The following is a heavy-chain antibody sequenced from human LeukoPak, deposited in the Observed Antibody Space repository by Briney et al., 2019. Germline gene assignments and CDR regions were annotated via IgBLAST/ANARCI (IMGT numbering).Heavy chain of an antibody. CDR3: AKLEKAVASYYYYYMDV. J-gene: IGHJ6*03. CDR2: ISGSGGST. Sequence: GGSLRLSCAASGFTFSSYAMSWVRQAPGKGLEWVSAISGSGGSTYYADSVKGRFTISRDNSKNTLYLQMNSLRAEDTAVYYCAKLEKAVASYYYYYMDVWGKGTTVTVSS. CDR1: GFTFSSYA. V-gene: IGHV3-23*01. D-gene: IGHD6-19*01.